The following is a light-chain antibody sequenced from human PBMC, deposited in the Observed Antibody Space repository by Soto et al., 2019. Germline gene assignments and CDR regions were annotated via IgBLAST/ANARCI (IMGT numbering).Light chain of an antibody. J-gene: IGKJ1*01. Sequence: EIQMTQSPSTLSASVGDIVTITCRASQSISSWLAWYQQKPGKAPKLLIYDASSLESGVPSRFSGSGSGTEFTLTISSLQPDDFATYYCQKYNSYSGTCGQGNTVDIK. V-gene: IGKV1-5*01. CDR2: DAS. CDR3: QKYNSYSGT. CDR1: QSISSW.